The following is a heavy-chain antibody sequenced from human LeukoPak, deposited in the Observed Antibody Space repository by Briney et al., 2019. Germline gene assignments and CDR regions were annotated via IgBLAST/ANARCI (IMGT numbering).Heavy chain of an antibody. CDR2: IRNDETEI. CDR3: AKDGGRYRFDF. Sequence: GGSLRLSCAASGFAFSSYGMHWVRQSPGRGLEWVSFIRNDETEIHYADFAKGRFTISRDRSKNSVYLQMNSLRPDDTALYYCAKDGGRYRFDFWGQGTMVTVSS. V-gene: IGHV3-30*02. D-gene: IGHD1-26*01. J-gene: IGHJ4*02. CDR1: GFAFSSYG.